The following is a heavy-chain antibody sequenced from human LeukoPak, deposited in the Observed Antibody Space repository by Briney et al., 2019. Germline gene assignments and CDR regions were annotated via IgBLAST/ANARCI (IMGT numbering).Heavy chain of an antibody. CDR1: GGTFISYA. Sequence: GASVKVSCKASGGTFISYAISWVRQAPGQGLEWMGGIIPIFGTANYAQKFQGRVTITADESTSTAYMELSSLRSEDTAVYYCARDLINPTVTTWNWFDPWGQGTLVTVSS. CDR3: ARDLINPTVTTWNWFDP. J-gene: IGHJ5*02. CDR2: IIPIFGTA. V-gene: IGHV1-69*01. D-gene: IGHD4-17*01.